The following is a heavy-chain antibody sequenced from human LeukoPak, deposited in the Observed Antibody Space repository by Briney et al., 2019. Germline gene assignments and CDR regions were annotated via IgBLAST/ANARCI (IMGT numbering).Heavy chain of an antibody. CDR3: ARDTGDCYYDL. J-gene: IGHJ2*01. V-gene: IGHV4-59*06. CDR2: IYYSGST. D-gene: IGHD5-24*01. CDR1: GGSISSYY. Sequence: SETLSLTCTVSGGSISSYYWSWIRQHPGKGLEWIGYIYYSGSTYYNPSLKSRVTISVDTSKNQFSLKLSSVTAADTAVYYCARDTGDCYYDLRGRGTLVTVSS.